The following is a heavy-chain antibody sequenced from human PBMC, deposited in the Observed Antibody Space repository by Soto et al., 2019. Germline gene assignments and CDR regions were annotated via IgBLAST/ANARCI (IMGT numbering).Heavy chain of an antibody. D-gene: IGHD5-18*01. CDR3: AREIQLWSPVDY. Sequence: ASVKVSCKASGYTFTSYGISWVRQAPGQGLEWMGWISAYNGNTNYAQKLQGRVTMTTDTSTSTAYMELRSLRSDDTAVYYCAREIQLWSPVDYWGQGALVTVSS. CDR2: ISAYNGNT. CDR1: GYTFTSYG. V-gene: IGHV1-18*04. J-gene: IGHJ4*02.